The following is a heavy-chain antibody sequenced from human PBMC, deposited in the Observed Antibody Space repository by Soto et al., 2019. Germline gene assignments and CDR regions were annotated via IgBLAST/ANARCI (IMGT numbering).Heavy chain of an antibody. D-gene: IGHD3-3*01. V-gene: IGHV3-30*18. J-gene: IGHJ6*02. Sequence: QVQLVESGGGVVQPGRSLRLSCVASGFTFSSYGMHWVRQAPGKGLEWVALISYDGNNKYYADSVKGRFTISRDNSKNTLYLQMNNLRADDTAVYYCAKDPRYYDFWSGYENFYYGVDVWGQGTTVTVS. CDR2: ISYDGNNK. CDR3: AKDPRYYDFWSGYENFYYGVDV. CDR1: GFTFSSYG.